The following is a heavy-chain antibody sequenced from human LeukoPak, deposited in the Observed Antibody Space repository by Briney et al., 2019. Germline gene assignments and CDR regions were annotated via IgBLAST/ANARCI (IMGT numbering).Heavy chain of an antibody. V-gene: IGHV1-69*04. Sequence: GASAKVSCKASGGTFSSYAISWVRQAPGQGLEWMGRIIPILGIANYAQKFQGRVTITADKSTSTAYMELSSLRSEDTAVYYCARGLAGAKPGFDYWGQGTLVTVS. D-gene: IGHD6-19*01. CDR3: ARGLAGAKPGFDY. J-gene: IGHJ4*02. CDR1: GGTFSSYA. CDR2: IIPILGIA.